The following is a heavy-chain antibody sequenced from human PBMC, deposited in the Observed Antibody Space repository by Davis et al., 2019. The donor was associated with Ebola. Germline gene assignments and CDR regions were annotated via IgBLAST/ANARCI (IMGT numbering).Heavy chain of an antibody. CDR3: ASNRMGVNTPFDY. J-gene: IGHJ4*02. CDR2: IIPIFGTA. V-gene: IGHV1-69*13. D-gene: IGHD1-14*01. Sequence: AASVKVSCKASGGTFSSYAISWVRQAPGQGLEWMGGIIPIFGTANYAQKFQGRVTITADESTSTAYMELSSLRSEDTAVYYCASNRMGVNTPFDYWGQGTLVTVSS. CDR1: GGTFSSYA.